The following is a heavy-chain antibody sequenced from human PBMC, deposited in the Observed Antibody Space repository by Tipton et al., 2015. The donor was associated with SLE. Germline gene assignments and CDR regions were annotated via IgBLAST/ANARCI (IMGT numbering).Heavy chain of an antibody. CDR3: AKVLQSYTSSSICVY. CDR1: GFTFSSYA. Sequence: SLRLSCAASGFTFSSYAMSWVRQAPGKGLEWVSAISGSGGSTYYADSVKGRFTISRDNSKNTLYLQMTSLRAEDTSLYYCAKVLQSYTSSSICVYWGQGTLVTVSS. V-gene: IGHV3-23*01. D-gene: IGHD6-6*01. CDR2: ISGSGGST. J-gene: IGHJ4*02.